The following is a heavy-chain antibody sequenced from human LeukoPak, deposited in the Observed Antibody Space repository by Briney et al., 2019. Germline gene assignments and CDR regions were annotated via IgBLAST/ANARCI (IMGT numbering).Heavy chain of an antibody. CDR1: GFTFSSYA. CDR2: ISYDGSNK. D-gene: IGHD2-2*01. Sequence: GGSLRLSCAASGFTFSSYAMHWVRQAPGQGQELVAVISYDGSNKYYADSVKGRFTISRDNSKNTLYLQMNSLRAEDTAVYYCARGTVVPAAIDFWGQGTLVTVSS. CDR3: ARGTVVPAAIDF. V-gene: IGHV3-30*04. J-gene: IGHJ4*02.